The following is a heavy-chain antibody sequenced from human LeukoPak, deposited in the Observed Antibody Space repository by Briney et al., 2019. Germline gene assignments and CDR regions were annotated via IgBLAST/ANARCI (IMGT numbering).Heavy chain of an antibody. V-gene: IGHV3-21*05. CDR3: AKGGGSSGRSYYFDY. CDR2: ISGSGSDI. CDR1: GFYFSNEN. D-gene: IGHD6-19*01. Sequence: PGGSLRLSCAASGFYFSNENMIWVRQAPGKGLEWISYISGSGSDIYYADSVKGRFTISRDNPKNTMNLQMNSLRAEDTAVYYCAKGGGSSGRSYYFDYWGQGTLVTVSS. J-gene: IGHJ4*02.